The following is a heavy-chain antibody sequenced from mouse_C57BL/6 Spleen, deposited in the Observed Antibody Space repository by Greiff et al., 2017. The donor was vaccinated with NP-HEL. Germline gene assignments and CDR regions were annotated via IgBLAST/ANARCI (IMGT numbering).Heavy chain of an antibody. CDR1: GYTFTSYD. J-gene: IGHJ4*01. D-gene: IGHD1-1*01. V-gene: IGHV1-85*01. Sequence: QVQLQQSGPELVKPGASVKLSCKASGYTFTSYDINWVQQRPGQGLEWIGWIYPRDGSTKDNEKFKGKATLTVDTSSSTAYRELHSLTSEDSAVYFCARDLYYGTPYAMDYWGQGTSVTVSS. CDR3: ARDLYYGTPYAMDY. CDR2: IYPRDGST.